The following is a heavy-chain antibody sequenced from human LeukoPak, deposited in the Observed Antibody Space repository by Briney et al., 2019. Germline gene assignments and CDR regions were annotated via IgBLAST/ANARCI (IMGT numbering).Heavy chain of an antibody. D-gene: IGHD3-10*01. CDR2: IIPIFGTA. CDR3: ARGYYGSGMRAYYYYYMDV. J-gene: IGHJ6*03. CDR1: GGTFSSYA. V-gene: IGHV1-69*13. Sequence: SVKVSCNASGGTFSSYAISWVRQAPGQGLEWMGGIIPIFGTANYAQKFQGRVTITADESTSTAYMELSSLRSEDTAVYYCARGYYGSGMRAYYYYYMDVWGKGTTVTVSS.